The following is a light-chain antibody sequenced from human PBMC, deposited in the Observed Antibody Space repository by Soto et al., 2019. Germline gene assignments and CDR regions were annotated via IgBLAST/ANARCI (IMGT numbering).Light chain of an antibody. V-gene: IGKV1-33*01. CDR1: QTIATF. CDR3: QQYENLPT. Sequence: DIQMTQSPSSLSASVGDRVTITCRASQTIATFLNWYQQKPGKAPKLLIYGASTLQSGVPSRFSGSGSGADFTFTISRLQPEDIATYYCQQYENLPTFGQGTRLEIK. CDR2: GAS. J-gene: IGKJ5*01.